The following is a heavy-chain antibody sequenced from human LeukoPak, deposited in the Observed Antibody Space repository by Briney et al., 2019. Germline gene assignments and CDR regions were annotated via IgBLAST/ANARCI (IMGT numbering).Heavy chain of an antibody. CDR3: ARSGPSVLWSKSFDY. J-gene: IGHJ4*02. V-gene: IGHV3-66*01. D-gene: IGHD3-10*01. Sequence: GRSLRLSCAASGFTFSSYAMHWVRQAPGKGLEWVSVLYTAGPTYYADSVQGRFTISRDNSKNTLFLQMDNLRADDTATYYCARSGPSVLWSKSFDYWGQGALVTVSS. CDR2: LYTAGPT. CDR1: GFTFSSYA.